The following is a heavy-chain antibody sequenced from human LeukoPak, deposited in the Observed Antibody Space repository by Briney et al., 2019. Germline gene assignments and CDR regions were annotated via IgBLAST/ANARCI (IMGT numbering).Heavy chain of an antibody. J-gene: IGHJ4*02. Sequence: SETLSLTCTVSGGSIRSSYWSWIRQPPGKGLEWIGCMYYSGSTKYNPSLKSRVTMSVDTSQNQFSLKLSSVTAADTAVYHCARVSVSGYGYYYFDYWGQGTLVTVSS. CDR1: GGSIRSSY. CDR3: ARVSVSGYGYYYFDY. D-gene: IGHD5-12*01. CDR2: MYYSGST. V-gene: IGHV4-59*01.